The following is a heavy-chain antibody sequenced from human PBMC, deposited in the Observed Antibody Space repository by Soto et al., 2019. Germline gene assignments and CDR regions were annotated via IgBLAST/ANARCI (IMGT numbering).Heavy chain of an antibody. CDR2: ISGYNGNT. J-gene: IGHJ6*02. CDR1: GYTFISNG. D-gene: IGHD6-25*01. CDR3: ARDSSGNYGMDV. V-gene: IGHV1-18*04. Sequence: QVQLVQSGAEVKKPGASVKVTCKTSGYTFISNGISWVRQAPGQGLEWMGWISGYNGNTNYAQKLQGRITMTTDTATSTAYMELRSLRSDDTAVYYCARDSSGNYGMDVWGQGTTVTVSS.